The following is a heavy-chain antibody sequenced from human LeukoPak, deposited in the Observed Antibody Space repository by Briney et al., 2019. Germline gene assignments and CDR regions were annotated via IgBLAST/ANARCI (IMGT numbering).Heavy chain of an antibody. J-gene: IGHJ5*02. CDR3: ARGDVVVSAAVRFDP. Sequence: AASVKVSCKASGYTFTSYGITWVRRAPGQGLEWMGWISAHNGKTNYAQKFQGRVTMTTDTYTRTAYMELRSLRSDDTAVYYCARGDVVVSAAVRFDPWGQGTLVTVSS. D-gene: IGHD2-2*01. CDR1: GYTFTSYG. CDR2: ISAHNGKT. V-gene: IGHV1-18*01.